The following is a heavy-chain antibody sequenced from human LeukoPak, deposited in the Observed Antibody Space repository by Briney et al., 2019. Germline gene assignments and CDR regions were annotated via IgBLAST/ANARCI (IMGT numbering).Heavy chain of an antibody. CDR2: IYYSGST. CDR3: ARVGDYYGSGSYACDM. CDR1: GGSISSGDYY. Sequence: PSQTLSLTCTVSGGSISSGDYYWSWLRQPPGKGLNWVGYIYYSGSTYYNPSLKSRVTISVDTSKNHFSLKRSSVTAADTAVYYCARVGDYYGSGSYACDMWGQGTRVSVS. V-gene: IGHV4-30-4*01. D-gene: IGHD3-10*01. J-gene: IGHJ3*02.